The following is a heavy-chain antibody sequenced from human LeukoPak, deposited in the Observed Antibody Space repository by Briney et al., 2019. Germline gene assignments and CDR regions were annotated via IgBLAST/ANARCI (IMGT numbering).Heavy chain of an antibody. D-gene: IGHD2-2*01. CDR2: ISYDGSNK. CDR3: ARGGDIVVVPAAIGWFDP. Sequence: GGSLRLSCEASGFTFSSYAMHWVRQAPGKGLEWVAVISYDGSNKYYADSVKGRFTISRDNSKNTLYLQMNSLRAEDTAVYYCARGGDIVVVPAAIGWFDPWGQGTLVTVSS. CDR1: GFTFSSYA. J-gene: IGHJ5*02. V-gene: IGHV3-30-3*01.